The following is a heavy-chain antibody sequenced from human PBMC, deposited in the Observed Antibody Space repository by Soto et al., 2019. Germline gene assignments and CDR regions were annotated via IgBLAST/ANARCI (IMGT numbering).Heavy chain of an antibody. Sequence: QVQLQESGPGLVKPSGTLSLTCAVFGCSISNSNWWTWVRQPPGKGLDWSGEIFHSGSTNYTSSLMGRVTISVDKANNQFSLKLSSVTAADAAVYYWAPRPIVGVALWGQGTLVTVSS. D-gene: IGHD1-26*01. CDR3: APRPIVGVAL. V-gene: IGHV4-4*02. J-gene: IGHJ4*02. CDR2: IFHSGST. CDR1: GCSISNSNW.